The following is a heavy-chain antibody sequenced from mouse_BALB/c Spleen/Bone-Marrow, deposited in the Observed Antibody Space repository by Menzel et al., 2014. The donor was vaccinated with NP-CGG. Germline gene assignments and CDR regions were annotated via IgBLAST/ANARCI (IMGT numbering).Heavy chain of an antibody. CDR3: ARSDGYRTMDY. CDR2: IYPGDGDT. D-gene: IGHD2-3*01. CDR1: GYAFSTSW. J-gene: IGHJ4*01. Sequence: VNLVESGPELVKPGASVKISCKASGYAFSTSWMNWVKQRPGQGLEWIGRIYPGDGDTNYNGKFKGKATLTADKSSSTAYMQLSSLTSVDSAVYFCARSDGYRTMDYWGQGTSVTVSS. V-gene: IGHV1-82*01.